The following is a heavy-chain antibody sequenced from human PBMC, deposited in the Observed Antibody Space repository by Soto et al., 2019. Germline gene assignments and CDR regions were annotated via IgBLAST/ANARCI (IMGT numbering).Heavy chain of an antibody. J-gene: IGHJ6*03. Sequence: ASVKVSCKASGYTFTSYDINWVRQATGQGLEWMGWMNPNSGNTGYAQKFQGRVTMTRNTSISTAYMELSSLRSEDTAVYYCASSTPTVVYYYHHYRDVWGKATPLPVSS. D-gene: IGHD4-17*01. V-gene: IGHV1-8*01. CDR2: MNPNSGNT. CDR1: GYTFTSYD. CDR3: ASSTPTVVYYYHHYRDV.